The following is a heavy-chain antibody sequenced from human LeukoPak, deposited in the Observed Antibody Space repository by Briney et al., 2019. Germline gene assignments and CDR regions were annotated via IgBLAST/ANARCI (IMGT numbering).Heavy chain of an antibody. J-gene: IGHJ5*02. V-gene: IGHV3-21*01. CDR1: GSSSSNYA. Sequence: GGSLRLTCSVSGSSSSNYAMSWVRQAPGKGLEWVSSISSSSSYIYYADSVKGRFTISRDNAKNSLYLQMNSLRAEDTAVYYCARGYCSGGSCYHNWFDPWGQGTLVTVSS. CDR3: ARGYCSGGSCYHNWFDP. D-gene: IGHD2-15*01. CDR2: ISSSSSYI.